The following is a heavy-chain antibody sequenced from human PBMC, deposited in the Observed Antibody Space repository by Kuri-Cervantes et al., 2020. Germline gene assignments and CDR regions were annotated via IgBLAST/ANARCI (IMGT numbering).Heavy chain of an antibody. J-gene: IGHJ6*02. D-gene: IGHD2-2*01. CDR1: GFTFSSYG. V-gene: IGHV3-30*03. CDR3: ARDVVVPAAIKATYYYYYGMDV. Sequence: LSLTCAASGFTFSSYGMHWVRQAPGKGLEWVAVISYDGSNKYYADSVKGRFTISRDNAKNSLYLQMNSLRAEDTAVYYCARDVVVPAAIKATYYYYYGMDVWGQGTTVTDSS. CDR2: ISYDGSNK.